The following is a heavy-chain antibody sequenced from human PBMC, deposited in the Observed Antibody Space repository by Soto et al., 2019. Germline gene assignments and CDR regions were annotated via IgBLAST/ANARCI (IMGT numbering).Heavy chain of an antibody. Sequence: GGSLRLSCAASGFTFSSYGMHWVRQAPGKGLEWVAVISYDGSNKYYTDSVTGRFTISRDNSKNTLYLQMNSLRAEDTAVYYCAKALVVSRSLLVTTRRAQYVMDVWGQGTTVTVSS. CDR2: ISYDGSNK. D-gene: IGHD3-22*01. V-gene: IGHV3-30*18. CDR3: AKALVVSRSLLVTTRRAQYVMDV. J-gene: IGHJ6*02. CDR1: GFTFSSYG.